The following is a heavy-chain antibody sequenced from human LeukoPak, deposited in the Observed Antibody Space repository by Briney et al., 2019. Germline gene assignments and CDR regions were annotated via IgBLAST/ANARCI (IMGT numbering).Heavy chain of an antibody. D-gene: IGHD1-14*01. J-gene: IGHJ5*02. CDR3: ARASPTRTRVAYNWFDP. CDR2: INPNSGGT. V-gene: IGHV1-2*02. Sequence: ASVKVSCRASGYTFTGYYMHWVRQAPGQGLEWMGWINPNSGGTNYAQKFQGRVTMTRDTSISTAYMELSRLRSDDTAVYYCARASPTRTRVAYNWFDPWGQGTLVTVSS. CDR1: GYTFTGYY.